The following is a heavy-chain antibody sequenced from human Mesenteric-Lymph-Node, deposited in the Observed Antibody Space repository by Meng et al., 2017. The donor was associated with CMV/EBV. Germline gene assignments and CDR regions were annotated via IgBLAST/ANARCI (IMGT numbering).Heavy chain of an antibody. D-gene: IGHD6-13*01. CDR1: ASALSFSGLF. Sequence: FSASALSFSGLFVRWMRQPPGQALEWLGMIYRNADKRSNPPLYSGIMTTTENSTKTTVYTMMSRDRVDTATDYCGARESSSGFCFDHWGQGSLVTVSS. J-gene: IGHJ4*02. V-gene: IGHV2-5*01. CDR2: IYRNADK. CDR3: GARESSSGFCFDH.